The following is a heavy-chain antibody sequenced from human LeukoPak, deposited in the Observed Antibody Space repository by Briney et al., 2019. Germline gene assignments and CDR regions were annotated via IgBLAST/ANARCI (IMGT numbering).Heavy chain of an antibody. V-gene: IGHV3-53*01. CDR3: SSGYYEVLIVHAY. CDR2: IYSGGST. J-gene: IGHJ4*02. Sequence: PGGSLSLSCAASGFTVSSIYMTCVSQAPGKGLEWVTFIYSGGSTYYADSVKGRFTISRDKSKNTLYLQMNSLRAEDTAVYYCSSGYYEVLIVHAYWGQGTLVTVSS. CDR1: GFTVSSIY. D-gene: IGHD3-9*01.